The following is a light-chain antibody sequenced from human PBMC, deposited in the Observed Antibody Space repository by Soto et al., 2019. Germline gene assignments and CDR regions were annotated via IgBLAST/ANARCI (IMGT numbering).Light chain of an antibody. CDR1: GSDISAYNY. J-gene: IGLJ1*01. V-gene: IGLV2-14*01. CDR3: SSYNSKNFYV. Sequence: QSALTQPASVSGSPGQSITISCTGTGSDISAYNYVSWYQQHPGKAPKLMIYEVGDRPSGLSNRFSGSKSGNTASLTISRLQAEDEADYYCSSYNSKNFYVFGTGTKVTV. CDR2: EVG.